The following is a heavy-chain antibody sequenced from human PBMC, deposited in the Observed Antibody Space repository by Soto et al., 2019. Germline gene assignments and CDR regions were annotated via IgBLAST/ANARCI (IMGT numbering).Heavy chain of an antibody. V-gene: IGHV1-69*01. CDR3: ARGSCSSTSCYKEYYFDL. CDR2: IIPMFGTS. D-gene: IGHD2-2*02. Sequence: QVQLVQSGAEVKKPGSSVKVSCKASGGTFSGYAISWVRQAPGQGLEWMGEIIPMFGTSNYAQKFQGRVTMTADESTSTAYMELSSLRSEATAVYYCARGSCSSTSCYKEYYFDLWGQGTLVTVSS. J-gene: IGHJ4*02. CDR1: GGTFSGYA.